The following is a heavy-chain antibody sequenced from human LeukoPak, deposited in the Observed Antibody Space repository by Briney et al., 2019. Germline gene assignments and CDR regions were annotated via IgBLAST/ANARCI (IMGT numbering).Heavy chain of an antibody. V-gene: IGHV1-69*13. CDR3: ARDRDLYSGYDSSPYYFDY. D-gene: IGHD5-12*01. Sequence: SVKVSCKASGGTFSSYAISWVRQAPGQGLEWMGGIIPIFGTENYAQKFQGRVTITADESTSTAYMELSSLRSEDTAVYYCARDRDLYSGYDSSPYYFDYWGQGTLVTVSS. J-gene: IGHJ4*02. CDR2: IIPIFGTE. CDR1: GGTFSSYA.